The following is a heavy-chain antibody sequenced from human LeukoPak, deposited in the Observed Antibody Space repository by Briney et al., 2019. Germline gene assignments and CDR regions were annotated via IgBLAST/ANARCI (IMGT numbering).Heavy chain of an antibody. CDR3: AKDQEWELLLSVPFDY. Sequence: GGSLRLSCAASGFTFSSYAMSWVRQAPGKGLEWVSAISGSGGSTYYADSVKGRFTISRDNSKNTLYLQMNSLRAEDTAVYYCAKDQEWELLLSVPFDYWGQGTLVTVPS. V-gene: IGHV3-23*01. D-gene: IGHD1-26*01. J-gene: IGHJ4*02. CDR2: ISGSGGST. CDR1: GFTFSSYA.